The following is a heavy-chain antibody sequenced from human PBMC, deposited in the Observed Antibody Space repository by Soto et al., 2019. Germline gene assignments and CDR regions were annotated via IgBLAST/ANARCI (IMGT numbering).Heavy chain of an antibody. CDR1: GGSITSSSY. J-gene: IGHJ6*02. CDR2: IYSTGNT. D-gene: IGHD6-13*01. CDR3: RSSSRYSTDV. V-gene: IGHV4-39*01. Sequence: QLQLQESGPGLVKPSETLSLSCTVSGGSITSSSYWGWIRQPPGKGLEWIGSIYSTGNTYYNPPLKGRVTITASTSKNQFSLNLSAVSAAYTSVYYCRSSSRYSTDVGGQGTAVYVSS.